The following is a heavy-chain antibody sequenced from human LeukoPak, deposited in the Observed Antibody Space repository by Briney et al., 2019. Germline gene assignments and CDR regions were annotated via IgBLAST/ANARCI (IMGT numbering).Heavy chain of an antibody. D-gene: IGHD6-13*01. CDR2: IYYSGST. CDR1: GGSISSYY. CDR3: ARHSYSSSWYWFDP. Sequence: SGTLSLTCTVSGGSISSYYWSWIRQPPGKGLEWIGYIYYSGSTNYNPSLKSRVTISVDTSKNQFSLKLSSVTAADTAVYYCARHSYSSSWYWFDPWGQGTLVTVSS. J-gene: IGHJ5*02. V-gene: IGHV4-59*08.